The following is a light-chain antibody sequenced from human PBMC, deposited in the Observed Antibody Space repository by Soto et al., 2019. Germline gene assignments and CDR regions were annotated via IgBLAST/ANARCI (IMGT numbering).Light chain of an antibody. Sequence: EIVLTQSPGTLSLSPGERATLSCRASQSVSSSFLARYQQKPGQAPRLLIYGASSRATGIPDRFSGSGSGTDFTVTISRLEPEDFAVYYCQQYGSSPTFGQGTKVVI. CDR1: QSVSSSF. CDR2: GAS. V-gene: IGKV3-20*01. CDR3: QQYGSSPT. J-gene: IGKJ1*01.